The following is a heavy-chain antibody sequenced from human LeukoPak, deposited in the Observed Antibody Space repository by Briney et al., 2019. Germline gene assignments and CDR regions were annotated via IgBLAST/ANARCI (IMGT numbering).Heavy chain of an antibody. CDR1: GFTFISYS. J-gene: IGHJ6*03. Sequence: GGSLRLSCAASGFTFISYSMNWVRQAPGKGLEWVSSISSSSSYIYYADSVKGRFTISRDNAKNSLYLQMNSLRAEDTAVYYCARMRDYYYMDVWGKGTTVTVSS. V-gene: IGHV3-21*01. CDR3: ARMRDYYYMDV. CDR2: ISSSSSYI.